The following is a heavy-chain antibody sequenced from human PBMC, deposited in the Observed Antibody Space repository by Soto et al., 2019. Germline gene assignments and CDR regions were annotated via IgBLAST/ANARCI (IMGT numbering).Heavy chain of an antibody. Sequence: QAQLVQSGSEVKKPGASVKVSCKASGYTFIDYYLHWVRQAPGHGLEWMGWLNPNSGDTHYAQKFQDWVTMTRDTSISTAYMELSGLRSNDTAVYYCASGSSLHVDIWGQGTLVTVSS. J-gene: IGHJ3*02. V-gene: IGHV1-2*04. CDR1: GYTFIDYY. CDR3: ASGSSLHVDI. CDR2: LNPNSGDT.